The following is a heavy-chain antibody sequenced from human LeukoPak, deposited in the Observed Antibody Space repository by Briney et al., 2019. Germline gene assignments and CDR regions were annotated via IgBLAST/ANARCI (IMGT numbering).Heavy chain of an antibody. D-gene: IGHD1-20*01. CDR1: GFTFSTYA. CDR2: IGGSDSRT. V-gene: IGHV3-23*01. Sequence: PGGSLRLSCAASGFTFSTYAMTWVRQAPGKGLEWVSIIGGSDSRTYYADSVKGRFTISRDNSKNTLYLQMNSLRAEDTAVYYCAKDSSSYNWGYMDVWGKGTTVLVSS. J-gene: IGHJ6*03. CDR3: AKDSSSYNWGYMDV.